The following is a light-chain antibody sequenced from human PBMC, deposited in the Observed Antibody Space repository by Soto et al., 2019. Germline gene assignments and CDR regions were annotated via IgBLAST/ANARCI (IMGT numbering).Light chain of an antibody. J-gene: IGLJ1*01. CDR2: EVS. V-gene: IGLV2-23*02. Sequence: QSVLTQPTSMSGSPGQSITISCTGTSSDVGSYNLVSWYQQHPGKAPKLMIYEVSKRPSGVSNRFSGSKSGNTASLTISGLQTEDEADYYCCSYAGSSTLYVFGTGTKLTVL. CDR1: SSDVGSYNL. CDR3: CSYAGSSTLYV.